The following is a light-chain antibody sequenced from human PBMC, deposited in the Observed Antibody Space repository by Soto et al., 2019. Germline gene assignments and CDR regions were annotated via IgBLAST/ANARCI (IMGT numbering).Light chain of an antibody. CDR1: ALPKQY. V-gene: IGLV3-25*02. CDR2: KDN. J-gene: IGLJ1*01. Sequence: SYELTQPPSVSVSPGQTARITCSGDALPKQYAYWYQQKPGQAPVVVIYKDNGRPSGIPGRFSGSSSGTTVTLTISGVQAEDEAYYYCQSSDSSGRYPYVFGTGTKVTVL. CDR3: QSSDSSGRYPYV.